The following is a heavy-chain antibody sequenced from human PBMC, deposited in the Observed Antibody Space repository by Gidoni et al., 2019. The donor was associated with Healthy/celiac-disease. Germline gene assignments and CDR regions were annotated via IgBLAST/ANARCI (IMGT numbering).Heavy chain of an antibody. CDR3: ARWDPNYDFWSGYYRYYYYYYGMDV. V-gene: IGHV1-69*06. Sequence: QVQLVQSGAEVKKPGSSVKVSCKASGGTFSSYAISWVRQAPGQGLEWMGGIIPIFGTANYAQKFQGRVTITADKSTSTAYMELSSLRSEDTAVYYCARWDPNYDFWSGYYRYYYYYYGMDVWGQGTTVTVSS. J-gene: IGHJ6*02. D-gene: IGHD3-3*01. CDR1: GGTFSSYA. CDR2: IIPIFGTA.